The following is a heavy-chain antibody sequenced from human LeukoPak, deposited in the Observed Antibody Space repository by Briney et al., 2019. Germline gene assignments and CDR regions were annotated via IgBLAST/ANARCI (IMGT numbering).Heavy chain of an antibody. J-gene: IGHJ6*02. CDR2: ISYDGSNK. D-gene: IGHD3-10*01. Sequence: GRSLRLSCAASGFTFSSYGMHWVRQAPGKGLEWVAVISYDGSNKYYADSVKGRFTISRDNSKNTLYLQMNSLRAEDTAVYYCAKEDVLLWFGELFGGMDVWGQGTTVTVSS. CDR1: GFTFSSYG. CDR3: AKEDVLLWFGELFGGMDV. V-gene: IGHV3-30*18.